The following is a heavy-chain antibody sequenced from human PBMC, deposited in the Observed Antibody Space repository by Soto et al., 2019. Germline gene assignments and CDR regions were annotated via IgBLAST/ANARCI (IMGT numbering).Heavy chain of an antibody. Sequence: QMHLVQSGAEVKKPGSSVKVSCKASGGSFTYTLSWVRQAPGQGLEWMGGIIPIFGTTNYAQKFQDRVTITADESTKTAYMELKTLRSQDTAVYYCARFHSHGTYGMDVWGQGTKVTVSS. J-gene: IGHJ6*02. CDR3: ARFHSHGTYGMDV. CDR1: GGSFTYT. V-gene: IGHV1-69*01. D-gene: IGHD5-18*01. CDR2: IIPIFGTT.